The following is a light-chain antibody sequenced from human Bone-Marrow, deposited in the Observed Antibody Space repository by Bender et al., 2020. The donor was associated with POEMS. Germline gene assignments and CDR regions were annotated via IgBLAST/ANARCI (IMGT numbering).Light chain of an antibody. J-gene: IGLJ2*01. V-gene: IGLV2-14*03. Sequence: QSALTQPRSVSGSPGQSVTISCTGTSTNVAVYNFFSWYQQHPGKAPRLIIYDVSNRPSGVSNRFSGSKSGNTASLTISGLQAEDEADYYCSSYTSSSVVFGGGTKLTVL. CDR3: SSYTSSSVV. CDR2: DVS. CDR1: STNVAVYNF.